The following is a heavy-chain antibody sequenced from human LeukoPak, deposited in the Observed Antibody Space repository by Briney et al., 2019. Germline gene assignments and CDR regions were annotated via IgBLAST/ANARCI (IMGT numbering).Heavy chain of an antibody. CDR3: ARGSSRGPRDAFDF. V-gene: IGHV1-2*02. CDR1: GYTFTGYY. Sequence: GASVKVSCKASGYTFTGYYIHWVRQAPGQGLEWMGWINPNTGGTNYAQKFQGRVTMTRDTSISTAYMELSSLISEDTAVYYCARGSSRGPRDAFDFWGQGTMVTLSS. D-gene: IGHD2-15*01. CDR2: INPNTGGT. J-gene: IGHJ3*01.